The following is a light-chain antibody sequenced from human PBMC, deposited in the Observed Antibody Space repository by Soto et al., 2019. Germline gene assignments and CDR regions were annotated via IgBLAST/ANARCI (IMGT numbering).Light chain of an antibody. J-gene: IGKJ1*01. CDR3: QQYYSYPTWT. V-gene: IGKV1-8*01. Sequence: AIRMTQSPSSFSASTGDRVTITCRASQGISSYLAWYQQKPGKAPKLLIYAASTLQSGVPSRFSGSGSGTDFTLTISCLQSEYFVTYYCQQYYSYPTWTFGQGTKVEIK. CDR1: QGISSY. CDR2: AAS.